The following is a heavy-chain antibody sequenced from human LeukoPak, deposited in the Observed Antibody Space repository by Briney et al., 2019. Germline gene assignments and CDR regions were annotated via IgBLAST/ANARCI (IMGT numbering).Heavy chain of an antibody. Sequence: PGGSLRLSCAASGFTFSSYEMNWLRQAPGKGLEWLSYITSSGGTIYYADSVKGRFTISRDNAENSLSLQLNSLRDEDTAVYFCAKVIRGGYGMDVWGQGTTVTVSS. CDR1: GFTFSSYE. D-gene: IGHD3-10*01. V-gene: IGHV3-48*03. J-gene: IGHJ6*02. CDR2: ITSSGGTI. CDR3: AKVIRGGYGMDV.